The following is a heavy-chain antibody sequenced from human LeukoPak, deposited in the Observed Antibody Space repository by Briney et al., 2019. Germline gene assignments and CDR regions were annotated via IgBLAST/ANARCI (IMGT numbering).Heavy chain of an antibody. V-gene: IGHV3-30*04. CDR3: GRGGRVRSSLFVWFDP. Sequence: PGGSLRLSCAASGFTFSSYAMHWVRQAPGKGLEWVAVISYDGSNKYYADSVKGRFTISRDNAKNSLYLQMNSLRAEDTAVYYCGRGGRVRSSLFVWFDPWGQGTLVTVSS. CDR1: GFTFSSYA. D-gene: IGHD6-13*01. CDR2: ISYDGSNK. J-gene: IGHJ5*02.